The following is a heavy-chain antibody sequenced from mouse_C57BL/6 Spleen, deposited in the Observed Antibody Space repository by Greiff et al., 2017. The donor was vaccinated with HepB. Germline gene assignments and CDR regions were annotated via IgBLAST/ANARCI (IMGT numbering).Heavy chain of an antibody. CDR1: GFTFSSYA. V-gene: IGHV5-4*01. Sequence: EVHLVESGGGLVKPGGSLKLSCAASGFTFSSYAMSWVRQTPEKRLEWVATISDGGSYTYYPDNVKGRFTISRDNAKNNLYLQMSHLKSEDTAMYYCAREDYGRGFAYWGQGTLVTVSA. J-gene: IGHJ3*01. D-gene: IGHD1-1*01. CDR3: AREDYGRGFAY. CDR2: ISDGGSYT.